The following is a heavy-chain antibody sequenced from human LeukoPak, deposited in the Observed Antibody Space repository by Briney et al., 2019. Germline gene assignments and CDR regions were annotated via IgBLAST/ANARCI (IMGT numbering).Heavy chain of an antibody. V-gene: IGHV1-8*01. CDR1: GYTFTSYD. D-gene: IGHD7-27*01. Sequence: ASVKVSCKASGYTFTSYDINWVRQATGQGLEWVGWMSPNSGKIGYAQKFQDRVTMTRDTSISTAYMELSSLRFEDTAVYYCVRTPPNWGADYWGRGTLVTVSS. CDR2: MSPNSGKI. J-gene: IGHJ4*02. CDR3: VRTPPNWGADY.